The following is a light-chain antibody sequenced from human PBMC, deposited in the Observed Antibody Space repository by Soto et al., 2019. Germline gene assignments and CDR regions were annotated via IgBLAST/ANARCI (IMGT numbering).Light chain of an antibody. CDR1: QSVSSSF. CDR3: QQYGDSPVT. V-gene: IGKV3-20*01. J-gene: IGKJ4*01. Sequence: EIVLTQSPGTLSLSPGDRATLSCRASQSVSSSFLAWYQQKPGQAPRLLISDASSRASGIPDRFSGSGSGTDFTLTISGLEPEDFAVYYCQQYGDSPVTFGGGTKVEIK. CDR2: DAS.